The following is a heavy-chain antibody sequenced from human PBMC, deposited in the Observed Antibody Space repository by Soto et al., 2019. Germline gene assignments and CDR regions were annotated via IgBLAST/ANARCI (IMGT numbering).Heavy chain of an antibody. CDR2: INPGNGKT. CDR3: ATTEIYTLAHHDSLQALFV. D-gene: IGHD3-22*01. Sequence: GASVKLSCKASGYSFAANALHWVRQGPGQRLEWLGWINPGNGKTKYSLNFMGRVTLTRDTVATTAYMEVSRLRSEDTVFNDTATTEIYTLAHHDSLQALFVWG. V-gene: IGHV1-3*01. J-gene: IGHJ6*02. CDR1: GYSFAANA.